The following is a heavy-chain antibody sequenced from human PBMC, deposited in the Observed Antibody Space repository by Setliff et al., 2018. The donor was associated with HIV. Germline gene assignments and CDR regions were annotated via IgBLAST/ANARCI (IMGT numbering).Heavy chain of an antibody. CDR3: ARVPRTGPLDY. J-gene: IGHJ4*02. Sequence: RASVKVSCKTSGYMFIAYGMSWVRRAPGQGLEWMGWIGPYNGRTENAQEFQGRVSLTIDTSASTAYMDLRSLRADDTALYYCARVPRTGPLDYWGQGTMVTVSS. CDR2: IGPYNGRT. V-gene: IGHV1-18*01. CDR1: GYMFIAYG.